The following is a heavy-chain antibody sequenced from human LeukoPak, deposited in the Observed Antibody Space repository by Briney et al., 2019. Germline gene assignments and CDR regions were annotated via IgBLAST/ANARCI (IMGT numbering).Heavy chain of an antibody. CDR3: AKDGSGRAYSSSWYSAFDS. D-gene: IGHD6-13*01. V-gene: IGHV1-18*01. J-gene: IGHJ3*02. CDR1: GYTFTSYG. CDR2: ISAYNGNT. Sequence: ASVKVSCKASGYTFTSYGISWVRQAPGQGLEWMGWISAYNGNTNYAQNLQGRVTMTTDTSTSTAYMELRSLRSDDTAVYYCAKDGSGRAYSSSWYSAFDSWGQGTMVTVSS.